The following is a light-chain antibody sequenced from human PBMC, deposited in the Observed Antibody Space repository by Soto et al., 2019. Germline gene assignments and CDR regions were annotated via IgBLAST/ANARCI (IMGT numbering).Light chain of an antibody. CDR1: QSVRLS. J-gene: IGKJ1*01. CDR2: GAS. CDR3: QHYGSSPT. V-gene: IGKV3-20*01. Sequence: IVLRQCPATLSWSPGGSATLSCRASQSVRLSLAWYQQKPGQAPRLLIYGASSRATGIPDRFSGTGSGTDFTLTISRLAPEDFAVYDCQHYGSSPTFGQGTKVDIK.